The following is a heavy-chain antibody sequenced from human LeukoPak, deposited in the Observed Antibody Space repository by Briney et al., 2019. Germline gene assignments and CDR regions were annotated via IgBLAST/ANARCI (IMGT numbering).Heavy chain of an antibody. CDR1: GGSISSSSYY. CDR2: IYYSGST. CDR3: ARGYPQLWVDY. D-gene: IGHD5-18*01. Sequence: PSETLSLTCTVSGGSISSSSYYWGWIRQPPGKGLEWIGSIYYSGSTYYNPSLKSRVTISVDTSKNQFSLKLSSVTAADTAVYYCARGYPQLWVDYWGQGTLVTVSS. V-gene: IGHV4-39*07. J-gene: IGHJ4*02.